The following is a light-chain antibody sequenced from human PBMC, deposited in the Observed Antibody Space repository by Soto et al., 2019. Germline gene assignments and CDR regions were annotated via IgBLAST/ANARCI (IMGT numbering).Light chain of an antibody. J-gene: IGLJ2*01. CDR3: TSYGGRDNLI. CDR2: EVN. Sequence: QSALTQPPSASGSPGQSVTISCTGTSSDIGAYNYVSWFQQHPGEAPKLIISEVNKRSSGVPNRFSGSKSGNTASLTVSGLQAEDEADYYCTSYGGRDNLIFGGGTKVTVL. CDR1: SSDIGAYNY. V-gene: IGLV2-8*01.